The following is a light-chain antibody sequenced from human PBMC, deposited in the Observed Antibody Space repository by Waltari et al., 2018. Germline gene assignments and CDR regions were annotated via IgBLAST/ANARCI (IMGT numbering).Light chain of an antibody. J-gene: IGLJ1*01. Sequence: QSALTQPASVYGSPGQSITIPCTGTSRDVGSYNLVPWYQQHPGKAPKLMIYEGSQRPSGVSNRFSGSKSGNTASLTISGLQAEDEADYYCCSYAGSSTYVFGTGTKVTVL. V-gene: IGLV2-23*01. CDR1: SRDVGSYNL. CDR3: CSYAGSSTYV. CDR2: EGS.